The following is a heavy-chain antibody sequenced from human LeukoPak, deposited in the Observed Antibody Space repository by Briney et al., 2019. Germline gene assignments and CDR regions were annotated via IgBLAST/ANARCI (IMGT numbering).Heavy chain of an antibody. CDR2: ISGSGGST. CDR3: ARRVAELDY. J-gene: IGHJ4*02. CDR1: GFTFSSYA. Sequence: GASLRLSCAASGFTFSSYAMSWVRQAPGKGLEGVSAISGSGGSTYYADSVKGRFTISRDNSKNTLYLQMNSLRAEDTAVYYCARRVAELDYWGQGTLVTVSS. D-gene: IGHD6-19*01. V-gene: IGHV3-23*01.